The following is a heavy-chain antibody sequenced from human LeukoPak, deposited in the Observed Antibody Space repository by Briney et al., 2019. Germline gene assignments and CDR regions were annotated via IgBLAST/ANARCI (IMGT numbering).Heavy chain of an antibody. CDR2: IRYDGSNK. D-gene: IGHD3-10*01. V-gene: IGHV3-30*02. Sequence: GGSLRLSCAASGFTLSSYGMHWVRQAPGKGLEWVAFIRYDGSNKYYADSVKGRFTISRDNSKNTLYVQMNSLRAEDTAVYDCANFITMVRGIILDNWFGPLGQGTLVTGPS. J-gene: IGHJ5*01. CDR1: GFTLSSYG. CDR3: ANFITMVRGIILDNWFGP.